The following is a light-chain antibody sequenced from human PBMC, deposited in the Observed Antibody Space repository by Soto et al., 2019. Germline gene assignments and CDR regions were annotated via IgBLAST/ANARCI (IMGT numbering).Light chain of an antibody. CDR2: GAS. J-gene: IGKJ1*01. CDR1: QSVSGNF. V-gene: IGKV3-20*01. Sequence: EIVLTQSPGTLSLSPWERATLSCWASQSVSGNFLAWYQVKPGQAPRLVVYGASTRASGFPDRFSGSGSGTDFTLTIIRLEPEGFAMHYCHVYNSSPCTFGQGTKVEIK. CDR3: HVYNSSPCT.